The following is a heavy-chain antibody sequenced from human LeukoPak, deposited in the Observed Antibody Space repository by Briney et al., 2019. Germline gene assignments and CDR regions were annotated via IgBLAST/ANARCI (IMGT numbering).Heavy chain of an antibody. CDR1: GYTFTSYD. J-gene: IGHJ3*02. V-gene: IGHV1-8*03. Sequence: ASVKVSCKASGYTFTSYDINWVRQATGQGLEWMGWMNPNSGNTGYAQKFQGRVTITRNTSISTAYMELSSLRSEDTAVYYCARSREDIGDYDFWRCYYRAYAFDIWGQGTMVTVSS. D-gene: IGHD3-3*01. CDR2: MNPNSGNT. CDR3: ARSREDIGDYDFWRCYYRAYAFDI.